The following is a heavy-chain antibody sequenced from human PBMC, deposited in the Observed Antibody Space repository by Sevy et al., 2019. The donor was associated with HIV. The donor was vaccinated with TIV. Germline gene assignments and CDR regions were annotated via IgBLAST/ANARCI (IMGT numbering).Heavy chain of an antibody. D-gene: IGHD3-10*01. J-gene: IGHJ3*02. CDR3: ARDDEAGGRAFDI. Sequence: GGSLRLSCAASGFTSSSYAMHWVRQAPGKGLEWVAVISYDGSNKYYADSVKGRFTISRDNSKNTLYLQMNSLRAEDTAVYYCARDDEAGGRAFDIWGQGTMVTVSS. CDR1: GFTSSSYA. V-gene: IGHV3-30-3*01. CDR2: ISYDGSNK.